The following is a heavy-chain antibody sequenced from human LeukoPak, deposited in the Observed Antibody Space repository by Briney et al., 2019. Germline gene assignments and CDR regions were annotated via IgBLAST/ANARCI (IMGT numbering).Heavy chain of an antibody. CDR3: ATDKRYAFDY. D-gene: IGHD3-9*01. Sequence: GRSLRLSCAASGCTFSSYGMNWVRQAPGNGLEWISNIRTTAEGAKYAYYADSVKGRVTISRDDGKNTLYLHMNSLRDDDTAVYYCATDKRYAFDYWGQGILVTVSS. CDR1: GCTFSSYG. V-gene: IGHV3-48*02. CDR2: IRTTAEGAKYA. J-gene: IGHJ4*02.